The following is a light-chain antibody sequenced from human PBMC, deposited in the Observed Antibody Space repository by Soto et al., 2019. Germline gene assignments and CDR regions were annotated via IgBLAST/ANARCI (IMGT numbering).Light chain of an antibody. CDR3: QRYNDWPFT. J-gene: IGKJ2*01. CDR1: ESLSTY. Sequence: EIVMTQSPATLSVSPGERVTLSCRASESLSTYLAWYQQKPGQAPRLLIYGASNKATGIPARFSGSGSATDFTLTISSLQPEDFAVYYCQRYNDWPFTFGQGTKLEI. CDR2: GAS. V-gene: IGKV3-15*01.